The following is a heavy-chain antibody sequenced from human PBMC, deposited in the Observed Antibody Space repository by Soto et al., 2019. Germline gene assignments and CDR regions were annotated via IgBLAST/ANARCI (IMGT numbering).Heavy chain of an antibody. V-gene: IGHV4-30-4*01. CDR1: GGSISRGDYY. CDR2: IYYSGST. J-gene: IGHJ5*02. Sequence: SETLSLTCTVSGGSISRGDYYWSWIRQPPGKGLEWIGYIYYSGSTYYNPSLKSRVTISVDTSKNQFSLKLSSVTAADTAVYYCARITMIIVVNPWGQGTLVTVSS. D-gene: IGHD3-22*01. CDR3: ARITMIIVVNP.